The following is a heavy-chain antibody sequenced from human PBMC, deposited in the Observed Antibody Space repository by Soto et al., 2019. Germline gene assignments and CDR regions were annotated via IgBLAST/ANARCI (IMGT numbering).Heavy chain of an antibody. V-gene: IGHV1-69*13. J-gene: IGHJ4*02. Sequence: QVQMEQSGAEVKKPGSSVKVSCKASGGSFSTYGINWVRLAPGQGLEWMGGIIPKFGTTNYAQKFRGRVTITADESTNTAYMELNYLRSEDTAVYFCARGLDPYYGGNSLSLDYWGQGTLVTVSS. D-gene: IGHD4-17*01. CDR2: IIPKFGTT. CDR3: ARGLDPYYGGNSLSLDY. CDR1: GGSFSTYG.